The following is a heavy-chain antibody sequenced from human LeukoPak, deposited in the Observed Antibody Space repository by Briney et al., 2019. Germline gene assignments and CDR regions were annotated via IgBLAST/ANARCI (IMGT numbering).Heavy chain of an antibody. CDR3: ARHVYDFWSGYQGGYYFDY. CDR1: GGSISSSSYY. J-gene: IGHJ4*02. Sequence: PSETLSLTCTVSGGSISSSSYYWSWIRQPPGKGLEWIGYIYYSGSTNYNPSLKSRVTISVDTSKNQFSLKLSSVTAADTAVYYCARHVYDFWSGYQGGYYFDYWGQGTLVTVSS. CDR2: IYYSGST. D-gene: IGHD3-3*01. V-gene: IGHV4-61*05.